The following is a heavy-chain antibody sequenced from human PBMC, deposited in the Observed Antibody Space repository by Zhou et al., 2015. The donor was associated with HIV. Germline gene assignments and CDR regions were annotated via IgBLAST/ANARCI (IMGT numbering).Heavy chain of an antibody. CDR2: ISAYNGNT. CDR1: GYTFTSYG. Sequence: QVQLVQSGAEVKKPGASVKVSCKASGYTFTSYGISWVRQAPGQGLEWMGWISAYNGNTNYAQKFQGRVTMTRDTSISTAYMELSRLRSDDTAVYYCARLSAYGDYEDYWGQGTLVTVSS. D-gene: IGHD4-17*01. V-gene: IGHV1-18*01. CDR3: ARLSAYGDYEDY. J-gene: IGHJ4*02.